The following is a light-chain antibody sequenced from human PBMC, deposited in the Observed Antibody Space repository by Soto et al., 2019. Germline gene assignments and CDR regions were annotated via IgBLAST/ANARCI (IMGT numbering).Light chain of an antibody. Sequence: DIQMTQSPSTLSASVGDRVTITCRSSQSISSWLSWYQQKPGKAAKLLIYDASSLESGVPSRFSGSGSGTEFTLTISSLQPDDFATYYCQQYNSYSPMFGQGTKVDIK. CDR1: QSISSW. J-gene: IGKJ1*01. CDR2: DAS. V-gene: IGKV1-5*01. CDR3: QQYNSYSPM.